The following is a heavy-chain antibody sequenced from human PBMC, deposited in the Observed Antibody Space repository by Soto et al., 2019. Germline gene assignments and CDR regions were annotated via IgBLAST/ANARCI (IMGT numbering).Heavy chain of an antibody. CDR1: GYTFSSYD. Sequence: ASVKVSCKASGYTFSSYDLSWVRQAPGQGLEWMGWISVYNGNTKYAQKLQGRVTMTTDTSTSTAYMELRSLRSDDTAVYYCARRSDTGMGGGYYYYGMDVWGQGTTVTVYS. D-gene: IGHD5-18*01. CDR2: ISVYNGNT. CDR3: ARRSDTGMGGGYYYYGMDV. J-gene: IGHJ6*02. V-gene: IGHV1-18*01.